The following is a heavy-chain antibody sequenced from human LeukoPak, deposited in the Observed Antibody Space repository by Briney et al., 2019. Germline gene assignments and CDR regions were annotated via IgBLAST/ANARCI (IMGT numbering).Heavy chain of an antibody. CDR1: GGSISSYY. J-gene: IGHJ4*02. V-gene: IGHV4-4*07. D-gene: IGHD1-26*01. Sequence: PSETLSLTCTVSGGSISSYYWSWIRQPAGKGLEWIGRIYTSGSTNYNPSLKSRVTMSVDTSKNQFSLKLSSVTAADTAMYYCARGLYSGSYYFDYWGQGTLVTVSS. CDR2: IYTSGST. CDR3: ARGLYSGSYYFDY.